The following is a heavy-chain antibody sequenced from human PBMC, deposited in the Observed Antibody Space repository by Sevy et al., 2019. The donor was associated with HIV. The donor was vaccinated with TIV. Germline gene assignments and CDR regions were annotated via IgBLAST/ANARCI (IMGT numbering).Heavy chain of an antibody. J-gene: IGHJ4*02. D-gene: IGHD3-9*01. Sequence: GGSLRLSCAASGFTISSYWMSWVRQAPGKGLEWVANINQDGSQKYYVDSVKGRFTVSRDNDQKSVYLQMNSLRDDDTAVDYVAIGWDFDWSPLDCWGQGTLVTVSS. CDR2: INQDGSQK. V-gene: IGHV3-7*01. CDR1: GFTISSYW. CDR3: AIGWDFDWSPLDC.